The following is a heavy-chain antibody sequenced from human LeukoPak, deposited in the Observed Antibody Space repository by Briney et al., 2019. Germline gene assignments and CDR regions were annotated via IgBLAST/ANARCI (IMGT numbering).Heavy chain of an antibody. CDR3: ARHDYGSGSYLDH. CDR1: GGSISDYY. CDR2: ISNSGST. Sequence: SETLSLTCTVSGGSISDYYWSWIRQPPGKGLEWIGYISNSGSTNYNASLKSRVTVSVDTSTNQLSLRLTSVTAADTAVYYCARHDYGSGSYLDHWGQGTLVTVSS. J-gene: IGHJ4*02. V-gene: IGHV4-59*08. D-gene: IGHD3-10*01.